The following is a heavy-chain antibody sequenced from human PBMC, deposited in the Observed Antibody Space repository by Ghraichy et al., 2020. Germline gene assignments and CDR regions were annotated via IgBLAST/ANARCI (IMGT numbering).Heavy chain of an antibody. J-gene: IGHJ4*02. Sequence: SETLSLTCAVYGGSFSGYYWSWIRQPPWKGLEWIGEINHSGSTNYNPSLTSRVTITVDTAKNQFSLKLSSVTAADTAVYYCARNGAAEGSGYYIDYWGQGTLVTVSS. CDR1: GGSFSGYY. V-gene: IGHV4-34*01. CDR3: ARNGAAEGSGYYIDY. D-gene: IGHD3-3*01. CDR2: INHSGST.